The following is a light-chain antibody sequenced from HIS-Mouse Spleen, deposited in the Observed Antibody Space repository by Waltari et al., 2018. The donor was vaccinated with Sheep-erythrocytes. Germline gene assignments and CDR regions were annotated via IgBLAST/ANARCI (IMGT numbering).Light chain of an antibody. CDR3: CSYAGSSTLV. CDR2: EGS. V-gene: IGLV2-23*01. CDR1: SSDVGSYNL. J-gene: IGLJ2*01. Sequence: QSALTQPASVSGSPGQSITISCTGTSSDVGSYNLVSWYQQHPGKAPKRRIYEGSKRPAGVSNRFSGSKSGNTASLTISGRQAEDEADYYCCSYAGSSTLVFGGGTKLTVL.